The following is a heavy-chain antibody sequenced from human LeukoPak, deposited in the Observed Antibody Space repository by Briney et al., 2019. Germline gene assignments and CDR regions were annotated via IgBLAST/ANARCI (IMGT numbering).Heavy chain of an antibody. CDR2: IKEDGSEK. J-gene: IGHJ5*02. V-gene: IGHV3-7*03. CDR1: GFTFTNHW. D-gene: IGHD3-3*02. Sequence: GGSLRLSCAASGFTFTNHWRSWVRQAPGKGLEWVANIKEDGSEKYYVDSVKGRFTVSRDNVKNSLFLQMNSLRVDDTAVYYCAKLGSSVFWSWGQGTLVTVSS. CDR3: AKLGSSVFWS.